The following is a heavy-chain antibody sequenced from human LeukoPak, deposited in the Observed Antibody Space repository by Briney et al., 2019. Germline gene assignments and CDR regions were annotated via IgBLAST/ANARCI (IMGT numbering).Heavy chain of an antibody. J-gene: IGHJ4*02. D-gene: IGHD1-26*01. CDR2: IKEDGSEI. V-gene: IGHV3-7*01. CDR3: ARDKIVGATKFDS. CDR1: GFTFSSYS. Sequence: PGGSLRLSCAASGFTFSSYSMNWVRQAPGKGLEWVANIKEDGSEIYYVDSVKGRFTISRDNAKNSLYLQMNSLRAEDTAVYYCARDKIVGATKFDSWGQGTLVTVSS.